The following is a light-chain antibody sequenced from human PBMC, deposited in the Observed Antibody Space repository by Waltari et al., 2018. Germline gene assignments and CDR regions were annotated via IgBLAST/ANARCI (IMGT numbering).Light chain of an antibody. CDR2: LGA. CDR3: MQGLQTPST. V-gene: IGKV2-28*01. CDR1: QNLLHSNGNHY. J-gene: IGKJ4*01. Sequence: IAITQSPISVPVNHGATASTSCQSIQNLLHSNGNHYVDWYLQKPGQSPQLLIYLGAKRAAGVPDRFRGGGSGRDFTLTISRVEADDVGVYYCMQGLQTPSTFGGETRVEIK.